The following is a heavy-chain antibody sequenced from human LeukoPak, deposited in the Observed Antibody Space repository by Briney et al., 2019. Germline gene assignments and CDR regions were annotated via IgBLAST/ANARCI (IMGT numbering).Heavy chain of an antibody. V-gene: IGHV4-59*01. CDR2: IYYSGST. CDR1: GGSISSYY. Sequence: WETLSLTCTVSGGSISSYYWSWIRQPPGKGLEWIGYIYYSGSTNYNPSLKSRVTISVDTSKNQFSLKLSSVTAADTAVYYCASHYYDSSGYLFDYWGQGTLVTVS. CDR3: ASHYYDSSGYLFDY. J-gene: IGHJ4*02. D-gene: IGHD3-22*01.